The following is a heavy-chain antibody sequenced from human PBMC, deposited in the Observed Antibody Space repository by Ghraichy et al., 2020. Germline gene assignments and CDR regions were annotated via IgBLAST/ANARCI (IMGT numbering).Heavy chain of an antibody. D-gene: IGHD6-19*01. Sequence: GGTLRLSCAASGFTFSNYAMSWVRQAPGKGLDLVSAIGANVDYTNYADSVKGRFTISRDNSKNTLFLQVDSLKVEDTAVYYCAKVGPESPSGWNVEFAYWVQGTLVIVSS. CDR1: GFTFSNYA. J-gene: IGHJ4*02. CDR2: IGANVDYT. CDR3: AKVGPESPSGWNVEFAY. V-gene: IGHV3-23*01.